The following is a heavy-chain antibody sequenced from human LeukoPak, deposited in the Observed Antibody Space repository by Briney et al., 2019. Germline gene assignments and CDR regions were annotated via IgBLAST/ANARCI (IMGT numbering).Heavy chain of an antibody. CDR3: ARDPLG. Sequence: ASVKVSCKPSGYTFSGYSMNWVRQAPGQGLEWMGWINPNSGGTNYAQKVQGRVTMTRDTSISTAYMELSRLRSDDTAVYYCARDPLGWGQGTMVTVSS. CDR2: INPNSGGT. J-gene: IGHJ3*01. D-gene: IGHD7-27*01. V-gene: IGHV1-2*02. CDR1: GYTFSGYS.